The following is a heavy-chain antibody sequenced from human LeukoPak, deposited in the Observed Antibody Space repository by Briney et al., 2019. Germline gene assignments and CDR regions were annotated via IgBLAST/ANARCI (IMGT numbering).Heavy chain of an antibody. V-gene: IGHV4-59*01. J-gene: IGHJ6*03. CDR2: IFHSGTT. CDR1: GGSISPYY. Sequence: PSETLSLTCTMSGGSISPYYWSWIRQPPGKGLEWIAYIFHSGTTKYNPALKSRVATSLDTPKSQISLRLHSVTAADTAVYYCARGGYYYLDVWGRGTTVTVSS. CDR3: ARGGYYYLDV.